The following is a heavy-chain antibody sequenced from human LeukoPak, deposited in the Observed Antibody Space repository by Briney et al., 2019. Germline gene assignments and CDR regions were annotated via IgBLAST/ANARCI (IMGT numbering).Heavy chain of an antibody. CDR3: ARDTGLEVRGVITYYYYYGMDV. Sequence: PGGSLRLSCAASGFTFSSYSMNWVRQAPGKGLEWVSSISSSSSYIYYADSVKGRFTISRDNAKNSPYLQMNSLRAEDTAVYYCARDTGLEVRGVITYYYYYGMDVWGKGTTVTVSS. CDR1: GFTFSSYS. V-gene: IGHV3-21*01. CDR2: ISSSSSYI. J-gene: IGHJ6*04. D-gene: IGHD3-10*01.